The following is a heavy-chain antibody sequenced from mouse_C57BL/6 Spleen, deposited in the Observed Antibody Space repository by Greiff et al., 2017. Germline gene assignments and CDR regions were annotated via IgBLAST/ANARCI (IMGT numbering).Heavy chain of an antibody. J-gene: IGHJ3*01. Sequence: QVQLKQPGAELVRPGSSVKLSCKASGYTFTSYWMHWVKQRPIQGLEWIGNIDPSDSETHYNQKFKDKATLTVDKSSSTAYMQLSSLTSEDSAVYYCARSRDGYRTWFAYWGQGTLVTVSA. D-gene: IGHD2-3*01. CDR3: ARSRDGYRTWFAY. V-gene: IGHV1-52*01. CDR1: GYTFTSYW. CDR2: IDPSDSET.